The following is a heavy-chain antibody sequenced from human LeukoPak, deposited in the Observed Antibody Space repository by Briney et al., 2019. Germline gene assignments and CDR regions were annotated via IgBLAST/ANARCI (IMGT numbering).Heavy chain of an antibody. J-gene: IGHJ5*02. Sequence: PSETLSLTCTVSGGSISSYYWSWIRQPPGKGLEWIGYIYYSGSTNYNPSLKSRVTISVDTSKNQFSLKLSSVTAADTAVYYCARGPSRSGSYYGWFDPWGQGTLVTVSS. D-gene: IGHD3-10*01. CDR3: ARGPSRSGSYYGWFDP. CDR2: IYYSGST. V-gene: IGHV4-59*01. CDR1: GGSISSYY.